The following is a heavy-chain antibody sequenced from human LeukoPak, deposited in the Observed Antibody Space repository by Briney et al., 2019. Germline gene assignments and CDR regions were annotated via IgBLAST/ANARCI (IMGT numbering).Heavy chain of an antibody. J-gene: IGHJ4*02. Sequence: GGSLRLSCAASGFTFSSYGMHWVRQAPGKGLEWVAVIWYDGSNKYYADSVKGRFTISRDNSKNTLYLQMNSLRAEDTAVYYCARGSRAAAGGYFDYWGQGTLVTVSS. D-gene: IGHD6-13*01. CDR3: ARGSRAAAGGYFDY. CDR2: IWYDGSNK. V-gene: IGHV3-33*01. CDR1: GFTFSSYG.